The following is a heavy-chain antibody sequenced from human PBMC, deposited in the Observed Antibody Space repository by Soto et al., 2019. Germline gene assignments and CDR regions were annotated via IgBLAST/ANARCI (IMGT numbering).Heavy chain of an antibody. D-gene: IGHD3-3*01. CDR1: GFTFSDYY. CDR3: ARAGYYDFWSGYYYYYYGMDV. CDR2: ISSSGSTI. Sequence: GESLKISCAASGFTFSDYYMSWIRQAPGKGLEWVSYISSSGSTIYYADSVKGRFTISRDNAKNSLYLQMNSLRAEDTAVYYCARAGYYDFWSGYYYYYYGMDVWGQGTTVTVSS. V-gene: IGHV3-11*01. J-gene: IGHJ6*02.